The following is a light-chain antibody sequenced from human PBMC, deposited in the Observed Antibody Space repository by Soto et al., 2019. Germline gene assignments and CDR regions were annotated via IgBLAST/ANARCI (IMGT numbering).Light chain of an antibody. J-gene: IGKJ5*01. CDR3: QQTYCTPIT. CDR1: PVIRSH. CDR2: GAS. V-gene: IGKV1-9*01. Sequence: IQLTQSPSSLSASVGARVTITCRASPVIRSHLAWYQQKPGKAPKLLIYGASTLQSGVPSRFSGRGCGAVSLPTISRLQPEDSATYYCQQTYCTPITFGQGTRLEIK.